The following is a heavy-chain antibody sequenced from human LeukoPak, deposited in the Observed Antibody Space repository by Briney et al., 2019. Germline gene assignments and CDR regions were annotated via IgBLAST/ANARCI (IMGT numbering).Heavy chain of an antibody. D-gene: IGHD6-6*01. CDR3: AREASYYFDY. CDR1: GFSFSRYK. Sequence: GGSLRLSCVASGFSFSRYKMHWVRQAPGKGLEWVSYISSSGSTIFYADSVKGRFTISRDNAENSLYLLMNSLRAEDTAVYYCAREASYYFDYWGQGTLVTVSS. CDR2: ISSSGSTI. V-gene: IGHV3-48*03. J-gene: IGHJ4*02.